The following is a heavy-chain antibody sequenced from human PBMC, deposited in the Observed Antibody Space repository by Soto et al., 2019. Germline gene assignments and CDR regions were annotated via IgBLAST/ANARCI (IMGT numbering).Heavy chain of an antibody. V-gene: IGHV3-30-3*01. J-gene: IGHJ6*02. Sequence: GSLRLSCAASGFTFSSYTMSWVRQAPGKGLEWVAVIVYDGSSQYYTDSVRGRFTISRDNSKNTLYLQVNSLRPEDAAVYYCARDSGHHYYYGMDVWGQGTTVTVSS. CDR3: ARDSGHHYYYGMDV. CDR2: IVYDGSSQ. CDR1: GFTFSSYT.